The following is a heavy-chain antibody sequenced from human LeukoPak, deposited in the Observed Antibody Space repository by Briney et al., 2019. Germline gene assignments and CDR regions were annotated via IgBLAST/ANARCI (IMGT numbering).Heavy chain of an antibody. D-gene: IGHD3-22*01. V-gene: IGHV4-38-2*01. CDR1: GYSISSGYY. CDR3: ASGGTAVVMALTYYFDT. J-gene: IGHJ4*02. CDR2: IYHTGSI. Sequence: SETLSLTCAVSGYSISSGYYWGWTRQPPGKGLEWIGSIYHTGSIYYNPSLQSRVTISLDSPKNQFSLKLTSVTAADTAVYYCASGGTAVVMALTYYFDTWGQGTPVTVSS.